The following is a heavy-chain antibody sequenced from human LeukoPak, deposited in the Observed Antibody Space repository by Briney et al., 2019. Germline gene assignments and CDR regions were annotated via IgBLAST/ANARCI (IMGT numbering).Heavy chain of an antibody. J-gene: IGHJ5*02. D-gene: IGHD2-15*01. CDR1: GFTFSTYG. V-gene: IGHV3-30*02. CDR3: ARYIGSGGSEDWFDP. CDR2: IRSDGSNK. Sequence: GGSLRLSCAASGFTFSTYGMHWVRQAPGKGLEWVAFIRSDGSNKYYADSVKGRFTISRDNAKNSLYLQMNSLRAEDTAVYYCARYIGSGGSEDWFDPWGQGTLVTVSS.